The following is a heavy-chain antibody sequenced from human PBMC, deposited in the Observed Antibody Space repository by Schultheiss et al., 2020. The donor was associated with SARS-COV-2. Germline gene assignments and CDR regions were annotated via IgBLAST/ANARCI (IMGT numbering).Heavy chain of an antibody. D-gene: IGHD5-24*01. CDR1: GGSISSSNW. CDR3: AREAVATTKGDFDY. CDR2: IYHSGST. Sequence: SETLSLTCAVSGGSISSSNWWSWVRQPPGKGLEWIGEIYHSGSTNYNPSLKSRVTISVDTSKNQFSLKLSSVTAADTAVYYCAREAVATTKGDFDYWGQGTLVTVSS. J-gene: IGHJ4*02. V-gene: IGHV4-4*02.